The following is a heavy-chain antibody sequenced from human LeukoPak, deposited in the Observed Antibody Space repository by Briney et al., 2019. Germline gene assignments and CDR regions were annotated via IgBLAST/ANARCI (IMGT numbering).Heavy chain of an antibody. CDR2: IYYSGST. V-gene: IGHV4-39*01. J-gene: IGHJ4*02. CDR3: ARVGLTTRCLDY. CDR1: GGSISSSSYY. D-gene: IGHD4-11*01. Sequence: PSEILSLTCTVSGGSISSSSYYWGWIRQPPGKGLEWIGSIYYSGSTYYNPSLKSRVTISVDTSKNQFSLKLSSVTAADTAVYYCARVGLTTRCLDYWGQGTLVTVSS.